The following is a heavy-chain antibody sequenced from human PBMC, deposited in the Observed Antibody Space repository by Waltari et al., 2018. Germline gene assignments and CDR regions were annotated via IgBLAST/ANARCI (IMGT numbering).Heavy chain of an antibody. J-gene: IGHJ3*02. Sequence: GGDFVQPGGSLRPPCAASGFTLNTYSMNWVRQAPGQGLEWIPSSSGPGASAYYADPVKGLFAIAKDDSTNTKYMQMYSLRSDDTSVYFCARDVYNRIAFDMWGQGTVVSVSS. D-gene: IGHD1-1*01. V-gene: IGHV3-23*01. CDR3: ARDVYNRIAFDM. CDR2: SSGPGASA. CDR1: GFTLNTYS.